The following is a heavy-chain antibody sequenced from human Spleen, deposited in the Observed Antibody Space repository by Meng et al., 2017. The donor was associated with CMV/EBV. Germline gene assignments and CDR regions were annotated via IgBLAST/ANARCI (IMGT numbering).Heavy chain of an antibody. V-gene: IGHV3-7*01. D-gene: IGHD2-2*01. Sequence: GFTFSRYWMKRVRQAPGKGLEWVANIKEDGSEKYYVDSVKGRFTISRDNSKNTLYLQMNSLRAEDTAVYYCAKGVIPAATSFWYFDLWGRGTLVTVSS. CDR1: GFTFSRYW. CDR2: IKEDGSEK. J-gene: IGHJ2*01. CDR3: AKGVIPAATSFWYFDL.